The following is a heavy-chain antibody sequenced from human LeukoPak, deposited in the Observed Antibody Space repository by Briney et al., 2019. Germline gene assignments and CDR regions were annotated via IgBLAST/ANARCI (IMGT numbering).Heavy chain of an antibody. CDR1: GFTFSSYS. CDR3: ARAPSAYGSGSYSDPYFDY. D-gene: IGHD3-10*01. Sequence: PGGSLRLSCAASGFTFSSYSMNWVRQAPGKGLEWVSYISSSSSTIYYADSVKGRFTVSRDNAKNSLYLQMNSLRAEDTAVYYCARAPSAYGSGSYSDPYFDYWGQGTLVTVSS. CDR2: ISSSSSTI. J-gene: IGHJ4*02. V-gene: IGHV3-48*04.